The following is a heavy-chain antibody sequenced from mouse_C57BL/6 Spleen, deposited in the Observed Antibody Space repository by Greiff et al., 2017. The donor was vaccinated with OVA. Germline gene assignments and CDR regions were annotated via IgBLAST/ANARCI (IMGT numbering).Heavy chain of an antibody. CDR1: GYTFTSYW. CDR2: IVPSDSFT. J-gene: IGHJ4*01. V-gene: IGHV1-69*01. Sequence: QVQLQQPGAELVLPGASVKLSCKASGYTFTSYWMHWVKQRPGQGLEWIGEIVPSDSFTNYNQKFKGKSTFTVDKASSTAYKQRSSLTAEDSAVYYCARDRSMDYWGQGTSVTVSA. CDR3: ARDRSMDY.